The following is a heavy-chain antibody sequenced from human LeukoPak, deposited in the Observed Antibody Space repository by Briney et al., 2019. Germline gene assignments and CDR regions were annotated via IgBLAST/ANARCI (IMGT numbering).Heavy chain of an antibody. CDR3: PREGGHRSGTFRFDY. Sequence: PSETLSLTCTVSGGSISSGGYYWSWIRQYPGKGLEWIGYIYYSGTTSYNPSLKSRVTISVEASKNYFSLKLSSVAAADTALFYCPREGGHRSGTFRFDYWGQGGLVTVP. V-gene: IGHV4-31*03. CDR1: GGSISSGGYY. CDR2: IYYSGTT. D-gene: IGHD3-10*01. J-gene: IGHJ4*02.